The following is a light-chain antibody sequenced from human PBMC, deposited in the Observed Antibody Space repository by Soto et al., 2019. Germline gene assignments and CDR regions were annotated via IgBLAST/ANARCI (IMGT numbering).Light chain of an antibody. CDR3: MQTLQTVYT. CDR2: LGS. Sequence: DIVMTQSPLSLPVTPGEPASISCRSSQSLLHSNGYNYLGWYLQKPGQSPQLLVYLGSNRASGVPDRFSASGSGTDVTLQISRVKAEEVGVYYCMQTLQTVYTFGQGTKLEIK. J-gene: IGKJ2*01. CDR1: QSLLHSNGYNY. V-gene: IGKV2-28*01.